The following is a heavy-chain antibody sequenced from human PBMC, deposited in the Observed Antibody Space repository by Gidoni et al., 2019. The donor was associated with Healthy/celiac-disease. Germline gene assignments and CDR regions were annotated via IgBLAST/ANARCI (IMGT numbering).Heavy chain of an antibody. Sequence: QVQLQESGPGLVKPSETLSLTCAVSGYSISSGYYWGWIRQLPGKGLEWIGSIYHSGSTYYNPSLKSRVTISVDTSKNQFSLKLSSVTAADTAVYYCAVYDSSGHDAFDIWGQGTMVTVSS. CDR1: GYSISSGYY. CDR2: IYHSGST. J-gene: IGHJ3*02. D-gene: IGHD3-22*01. V-gene: IGHV4-38-2*01. CDR3: AVYDSSGHDAFDI.